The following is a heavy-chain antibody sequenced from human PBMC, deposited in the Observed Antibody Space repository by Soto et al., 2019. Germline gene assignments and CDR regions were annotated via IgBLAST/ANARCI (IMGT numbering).Heavy chain of an antibody. Sequence: PSETLSLTCTVSGASIFSLHWTWIRQPPGKGLEWIGNIYYSGNTNYNPSLKSRVTISVDTSKNQFSLSLRSVSAADTAVYFCARLSPGKLLDFWGQGTLVTVS. V-gene: IGHV4-59*12. J-gene: IGHJ4*02. CDR3: ARLSPGKLLDF. CDR1: GASIFSLH. D-gene: IGHD2-15*01. CDR2: IYYSGNT.